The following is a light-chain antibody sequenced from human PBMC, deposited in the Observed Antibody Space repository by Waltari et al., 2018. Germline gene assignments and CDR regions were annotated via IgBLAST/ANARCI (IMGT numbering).Light chain of an antibody. Sequence: DIQMTQSTSTLSASVGDRVTITCRASQSLNNWLAWYQQKPGKAPQLLIYEASSLESGIPSRFSGSGSGTEFTLTISSLQPDDFATYYCKQYNGCSPCTFGQGTKLEIK. CDR1: QSLNNW. CDR3: KQYNGCSPCT. CDR2: EAS. J-gene: IGKJ2*02. V-gene: IGKV1-5*03.